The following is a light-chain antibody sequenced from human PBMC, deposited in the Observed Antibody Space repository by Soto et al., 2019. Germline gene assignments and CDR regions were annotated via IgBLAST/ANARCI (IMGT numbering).Light chain of an antibody. CDR3: SSYAGSKGDV. CDR2: EIN. V-gene: IGLV2-8*01. Sequence: QSALTQPPSASGSPGQSVTISCTGTSSDIGGYNFVSWYQQHPGKAPKLLIYEINKRPSRVPDRFSGSKSGNTASLTVSGLQAEDEADYYCSSYAGSKGDVFGTGTKLTVL. CDR1: SSDIGGYNF. J-gene: IGLJ1*01.